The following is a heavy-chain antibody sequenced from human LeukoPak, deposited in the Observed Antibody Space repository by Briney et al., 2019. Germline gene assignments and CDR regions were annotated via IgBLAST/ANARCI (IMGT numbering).Heavy chain of an antibody. CDR1: GGSFSGYY. CDR3: ARPNIAVAGTASAFDI. V-gene: IGHV4-34*01. Sequence: PSEPLSLTCAVYGGSFSGYYWSWIRQPPGKGLEWIGEINHSGSTNYNPSLKSRVTISVDTSKNQFSLKLSSVTAADTAVYYCARPNIAVAGTASAFDIWGQGTMVTVSS. J-gene: IGHJ3*02. D-gene: IGHD6-19*01. CDR2: INHSGST.